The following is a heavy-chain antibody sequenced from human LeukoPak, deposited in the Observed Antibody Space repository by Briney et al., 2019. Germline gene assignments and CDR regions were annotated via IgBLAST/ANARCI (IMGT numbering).Heavy chain of an antibody. CDR1: GFTFGSYA. J-gene: IGHJ4*02. CDR3: AKTTTGYSSGRYPAWPIDY. V-gene: IGHV3-23*01. Sequence: GGSLRLSCAASGFTFGSYAMYWVRQAPGKGLEWVSGIFGSGGSAHYADSVKGRFIISRDNSKNTVYLQMDSLRAEDTAIYYCAKTTTGYSSGRYPAWPIDYWGQGTLVTVSS. CDR2: IFGSGGSA. D-gene: IGHD2-15*01.